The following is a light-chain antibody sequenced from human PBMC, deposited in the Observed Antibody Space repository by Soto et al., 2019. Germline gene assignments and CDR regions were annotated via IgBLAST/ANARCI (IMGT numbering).Light chain of an antibody. CDR2: DVR. Sequence: QSALTQPCSVSGSPGQSVTISCTGTSSDVGGFNYVSWHQQHPGEGPKLIIYDVRKRPSGVPDRFSGSKSGNTASLTISGLQAEDEADYYCCSYAGTYTYLFGTGTKLTVL. J-gene: IGLJ1*01. V-gene: IGLV2-11*01. CDR1: SSDVGGFNY. CDR3: CSYAGTYTYL.